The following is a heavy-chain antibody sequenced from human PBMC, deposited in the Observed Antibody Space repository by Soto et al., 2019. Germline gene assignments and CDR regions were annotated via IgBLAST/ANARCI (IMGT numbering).Heavy chain of an antibody. J-gene: IGHJ6*02. Sequence: SETLSLTCTVSGGSVSSGSYYWSWIRQPPGKGLEWIGYIYYSGSTNYNPSLKSRVTMSVDTSKNQFSLKLGSVTAADTAVYYCARNARITGTRVYYYYGMDVWGQGTTVTVSS. V-gene: IGHV4-61*01. D-gene: IGHD1-7*01. CDR1: GGSVSSGSYY. CDR2: IYYSGST. CDR3: ARNARITGTRVYYYYGMDV.